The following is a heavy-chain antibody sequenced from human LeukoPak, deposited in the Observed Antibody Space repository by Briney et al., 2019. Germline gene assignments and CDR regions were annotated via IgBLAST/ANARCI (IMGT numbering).Heavy chain of an antibody. Sequence: ASVKVSCKASGGAFSSYAISWVRQAPGQGLEWMGGIIPIFGTANYAQKFQGRVTITTDESTSTAYMELSSLRSDDTAVYYCARVSFMITFGGVIVSNWLDPWGQGTLVTVSS. CDR1: GGAFSSYA. D-gene: IGHD3-16*02. CDR3: ARVSFMITFGGVIVSNWLDP. J-gene: IGHJ5*02. CDR2: IIPIFGTA. V-gene: IGHV1-69*05.